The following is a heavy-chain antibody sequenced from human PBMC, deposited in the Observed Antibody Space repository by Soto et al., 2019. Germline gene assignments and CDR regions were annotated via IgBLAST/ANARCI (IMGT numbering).Heavy chain of an antibody. J-gene: IGHJ6*02. CDR3: ARGTTVTTEVYYYYGMDV. CDR1: GDSVSSNSAA. D-gene: IGHD4-17*01. Sequence: KQSQTLSLTCAISGDSVSSNSAAWNWIRQSPSRGLEWLGRTYYRSKWYNDYAVSVKSRITINPDTSKNQFSLQLNSVTPEDTAVYYCARGTTVTTEVYYYYGMDVWGQGTTVTVSS. CDR2: TYYRSKWYN. V-gene: IGHV6-1*01.